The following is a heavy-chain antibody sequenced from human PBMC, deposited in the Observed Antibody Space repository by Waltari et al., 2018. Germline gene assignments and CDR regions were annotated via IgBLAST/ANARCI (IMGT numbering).Heavy chain of an antibody. V-gene: IGHV3-23*01. D-gene: IGHD2-8*01. J-gene: IGHJ4*02. CDR2: IRGSGGTT. CDR1: GFTFNNFA. Sequence: EVELLESGGGLVQPGGTLRLSCAASGFTFNNFAMSWVRQAPGTWLGWVSAIRGSGGTTYYADSVKGRFTISRDNSRNVLYLQMNTLSAEDTAVYYCAKDRCTDGQCYTYFDYWGQGALITVSS. CDR3: AKDRCTDGQCYTYFDY.